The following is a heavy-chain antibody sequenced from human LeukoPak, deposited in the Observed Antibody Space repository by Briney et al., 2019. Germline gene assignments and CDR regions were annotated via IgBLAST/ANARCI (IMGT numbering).Heavy chain of an antibody. J-gene: IGHJ6*03. CDR2: INPNSGGT. D-gene: IGHD2-2*01. V-gene: IGHV1-2*02. CDR1: GYTFTGYY. CDR3: ARGGTRQARARDCSSPSCYGYYYMDV. Sequence: ASVTVSCKASGYTFTGYYMHWVRQAPGQGLEWMGWINPNSGGTDYAQNFQGRVTMTRDTSITTAYMELSRLRFDDTAVYYCARGGTRQARARDCSSPSCYGYYYMDVWGKGTTVTISS.